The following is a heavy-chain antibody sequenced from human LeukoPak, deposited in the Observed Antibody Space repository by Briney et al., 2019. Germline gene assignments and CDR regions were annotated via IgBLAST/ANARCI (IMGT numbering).Heavy chain of an antibody. J-gene: IGHJ4*02. CDR3: AESKGTVTTGLLSG. D-gene: IGHD4-17*01. CDR1: GFTFSSYA. CDR2: ISGSGGST. V-gene: IGHV3-23*01. Sequence: PGGSLRLSCAASGFTFSSYAMSWVRQAPGKGLEWVSAISGSGGSTYYADSVKGRFTISRDNSKNTLYLQMNSLRAEDTAVYYCAESKGTVTTGLLSGWGQGTLVTVSS.